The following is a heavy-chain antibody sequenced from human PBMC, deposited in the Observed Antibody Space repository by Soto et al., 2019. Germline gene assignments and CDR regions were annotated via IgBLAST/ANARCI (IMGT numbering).Heavy chain of an antibody. CDR1: GGSIRSYY. J-gene: IGHJ4*02. D-gene: IGHD3-16*01. CDR2: IYYSGST. Sequence: PSETLSLTCTVSGGSIRSYYWGWIRQPPGKGREWIGYIYYSGSTNYNPSLKSRVTISVDTSKNQFSLKLSSVTAADTAVYYCARKSPISYVWGSPRFGYYFDYWGQGTLVTVS. CDR3: ARKSPISYVWGSPRFGYYFDY. V-gene: IGHV4-59*01.